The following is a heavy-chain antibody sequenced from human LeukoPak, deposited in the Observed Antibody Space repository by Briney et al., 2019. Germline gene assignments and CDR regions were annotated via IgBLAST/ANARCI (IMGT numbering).Heavy chain of an antibody. D-gene: IGHD7-27*01. Sequence: GGSLRLSCAASGFTFSSYAMSWVRQAPGKGLEWVSAIGGSGDSTYYADSVKDRFTISRDNPKNTLNLQMNSLRAEDTAVYYCAREIGQLGGAFDIWGQGTMVTVSS. CDR1: GFTFSSYA. V-gene: IGHV3-23*01. J-gene: IGHJ3*02. CDR3: AREIGQLGGAFDI. CDR2: IGGSGDST.